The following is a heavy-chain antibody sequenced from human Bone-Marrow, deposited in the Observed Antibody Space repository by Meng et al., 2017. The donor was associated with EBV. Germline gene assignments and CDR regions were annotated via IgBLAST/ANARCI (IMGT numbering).Heavy chain of an antibody. CDR3: ARGLGGHYPTMEY. V-gene: IGHV4-4*02. CDR2: IHQSGTT. D-gene: IGHD3-22*01. CDR1: GASINSSDW. J-gene: IGHJ4*02. Sequence: QWHLQGPGPVLSKPSGTPSLTFAVSGASINSSDWWTWVRQSPGKVLEWIGEIHQSGTTNCNPSLENRVTISIDKSDNQFSLKLTSVTAADTAVYYCARGLGGHYPTMEYWGQGTLVTVSS.